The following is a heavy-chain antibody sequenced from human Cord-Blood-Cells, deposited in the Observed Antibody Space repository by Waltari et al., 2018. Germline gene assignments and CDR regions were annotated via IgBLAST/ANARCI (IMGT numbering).Heavy chain of an antibody. Sequence: VRQAPGQGLEWMGWISAYNGNTNYAQKLQGRVTMTTDTSTSTAYMELRSLRSDDTAVYYCARDRVIAAAGTDYWGQGTLVTVSS. CDR2: ISAYNGNT. CDR3: ARDRVIAAAGTDY. D-gene: IGHD6-13*01. J-gene: IGHJ4*02. V-gene: IGHV1-18*01.